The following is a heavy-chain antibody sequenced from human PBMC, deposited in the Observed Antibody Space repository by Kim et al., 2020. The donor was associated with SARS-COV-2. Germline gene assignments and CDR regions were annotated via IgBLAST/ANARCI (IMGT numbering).Heavy chain of an antibody. V-gene: IGHV7-4-1*02. D-gene: IGHD2-15*01. CDR2: INTNTGNP. J-gene: IGHJ5*02. CDR1: GYTFTSYA. Sequence: ASVKVSCKASGYTFTSYAMNWVRQAPGQGLEWMGWINTNTGNPTYAQGFTGRFVFSLDTSVSTAYLQISSLKAEDTAVYYCARAPIGYCSGGSCYYWFDPWGQGTLVTVSS. CDR3: ARAPIGYCSGGSCYYWFDP.